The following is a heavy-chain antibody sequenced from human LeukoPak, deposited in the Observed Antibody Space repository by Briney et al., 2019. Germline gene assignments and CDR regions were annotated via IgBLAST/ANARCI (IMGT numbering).Heavy chain of an antibody. J-gene: IGHJ3*02. CDR3: AKGPLVGADAFDI. Sequence: GGSLRLSCAASGFTFSDYYMSWIRQAPGKGLEWVSYISSSGSTIYYADSVKGRFTISRDNSKNTLYLQMNSLRAEDTAVYYCAKGPLVGADAFDIWGQGTMVTVSS. CDR1: GFTFSDYY. V-gene: IGHV3-11*04. CDR2: ISSSGSTI. D-gene: IGHD1-26*01.